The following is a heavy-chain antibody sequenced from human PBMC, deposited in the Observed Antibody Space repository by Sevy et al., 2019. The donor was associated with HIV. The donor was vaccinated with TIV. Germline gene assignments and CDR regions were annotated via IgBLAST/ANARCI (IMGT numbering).Heavy chain of an antibody. CDR1: GFTFSDYG. CDR2: IWSDGSNK. J-gene: IGHJ4*02. Sequence: GGFLRLSCAASGFTFSDYGMHWVRQAPGKGLEWVAVIWSDGSNKYYGGAVKGRFTITRDSSKNTLFLQMNSLRVDDTAVYYCAREERSGTTTSFDYWGQGALVTVSS. D-gene: IGHD1-7*01. V-gene: IGHV3-33*01. CDR3: AREERSGTTTSFDY.